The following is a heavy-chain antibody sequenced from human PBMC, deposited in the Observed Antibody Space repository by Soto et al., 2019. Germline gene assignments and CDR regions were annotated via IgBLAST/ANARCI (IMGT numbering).Heavy chain of an antibody. J-gene: IGHJ6*02. V-gene: IGHV1-69*13. CDR3: ARGQVVVVAARYYYGMDV. CDR1: GCTFSSYA. Sequence: SSVKVACKASGCTFSSYAISWVRQAPGQGLEWMGGIIPIFGTANYAQKFQGRVTITADESTSTAYMELSSLRSEDTAVYYCARGQVVVVAARYYYGMDVWGQGTTVTVSS. D-gene: IGHD2-15*01. CDR2: IIPIFGTA.